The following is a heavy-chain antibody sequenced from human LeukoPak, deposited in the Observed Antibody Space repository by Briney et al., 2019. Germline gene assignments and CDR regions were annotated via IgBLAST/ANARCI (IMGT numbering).Heavy chain of an antibody. D-gene: IGHD6-13*01. CDR2: INHSGST. CDR3: ARQKFYSSSWYNWFDP. Sequence: SETLSLTCAVYGGSFSGYYWSWIRQPPGKGLEWIGEINHSGSTNYNPSLKSRVTISVDTSKNQFSLKLSSVTAADTAVYYCARQKFYSSSWYNWFDPWGQGTLVTVSS. CDR1: GGSFSGYY. V-gene: IGHV4-34*01. J-gene: IGHJ5*02.